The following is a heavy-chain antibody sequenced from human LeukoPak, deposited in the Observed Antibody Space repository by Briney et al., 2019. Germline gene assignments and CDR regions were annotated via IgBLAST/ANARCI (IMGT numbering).Heavy chain of an antibody. CDR2: IYTSGST. CDR1: GGSISSFY. D-gene: IGHD6-13*01. Sequence: SETLSLTCTVSGGSISSFYWRWIRQPAGKGLEWIGRIYTSGSTNYNPSLKSRVTISVDTSKNQFSLRLSPVAAADTAVYYGAREASSWYDLPFDYWGQGTLVTVSS. V-gene: IGHV4-4*07. CDR3: AREASSWYDLPFDY. J-gene: IGHJ4*02.